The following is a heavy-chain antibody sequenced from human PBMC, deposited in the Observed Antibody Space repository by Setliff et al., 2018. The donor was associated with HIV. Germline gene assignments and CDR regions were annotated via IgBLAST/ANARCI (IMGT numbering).Heavy chain of an antibody. CDR1: GFTFNTYA. J-gene: IGHJ4*02. CDR3: ARPKRGGQWLVPIDY. D-gene: IGHD6-19*01. V-gene: IGHV3-30*04. CDR2: LSYDGDNY. Sequence: PGGSLRLSCAASGFTFNTYAMHWVRQPPGKGLEWVAVLSYDGDNYYYADSVRGRFTISRDNSKNTLYLQMNSLRAEDTAVYYCARPKRGGQWLVPIDYWGQGTLVTVSS.